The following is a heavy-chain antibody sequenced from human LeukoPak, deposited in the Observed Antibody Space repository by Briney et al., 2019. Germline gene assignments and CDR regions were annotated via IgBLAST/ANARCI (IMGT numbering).Heavy chain of an antibody. D-gene: IGHD6-19*01. Sequence: GASVKVSCKASGYTFTSYGISWVRQAPGQGLEWMGWISAYNGNTNYAQKLQGRVTMTTDTSTSTAYMELRSLRSDDTAVYYCARGVSAVAGNYYYHYMDVWGKGTTVTVSS. CDR1: GYTFTSYG. CDR2: ISAYNGNT. V-gene: IGHV1-18*01. CDR3: ARGVSAVAGNYYYHYMDV. J-gene: IGHJ6*03.